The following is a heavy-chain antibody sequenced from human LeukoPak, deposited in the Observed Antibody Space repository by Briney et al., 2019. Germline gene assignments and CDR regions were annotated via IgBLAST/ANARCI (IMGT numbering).Heavy chain of an antibody. CDR2: ISWNSGSI. D-gene: IGHD3-3*01. CDR3: AKDMWDFWSGYSGAFDI. V-gene: IGHV3-9*01. Sequence: GRSLRLSCAASGFTFDDYAMHWVRQAPGKGLEWVSGISWNSGSIGYADSVKGRFTISRDNAKNSLYLQMNSLRAEGTALYYCAKDMWDFWSGYSGAFDIWGQGTMVTVSS. CDR1: GFTFDDYA. J-gene: IGHJ3*02.